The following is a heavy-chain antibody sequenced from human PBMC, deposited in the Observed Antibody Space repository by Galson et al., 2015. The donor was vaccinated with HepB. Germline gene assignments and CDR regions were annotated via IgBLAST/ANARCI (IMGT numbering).Heavy chain of an antibody. CDR1: GFTFSSYS. V-gene: IGHV3-21*01. Sequence: SLRLSCAASGFTFSSYSMNWVRQAPGKGLEWVSSISSSSSYIYYADSVKGRFTISRDNAKNSLYLQMNSLRAEDTAVYYCARERERGSIAAHPGVRYYYGMDVWGQGTTVTVSS. CDR2: ISSSSSYI. CDR3: ARERERGSIAAHPGVRYYYGMDV. J-gene: IGHJ6*02. D-gene: IGHD6-6*01.